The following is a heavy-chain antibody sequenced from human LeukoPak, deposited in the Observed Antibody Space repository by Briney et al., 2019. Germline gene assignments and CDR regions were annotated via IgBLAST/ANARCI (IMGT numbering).Heavy chain of an antibody. V-gene: IGHV1-2*02. J-gene: IGHJ4*02. D-gene: IGHD3-22*01. CDR2: INPNSGGT. Sequence: ASVKVSCKASGYTFTGYYMHWVRQAPGQGLEWMGWINPNSGGTNYAQKFQGRVTMTRDTSISTAYIELSRLRSDDTAVYYCAREEANYYDSSGYPLDYWGQGTLVTVSS. CDR3: AREEANYYDSSGYPLDY. CDR1: GYTFTGYY.